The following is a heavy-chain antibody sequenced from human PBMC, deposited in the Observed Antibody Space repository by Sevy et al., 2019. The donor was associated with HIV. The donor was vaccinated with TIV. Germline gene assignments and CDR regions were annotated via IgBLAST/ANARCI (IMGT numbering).Heavy chain of an antibody. Sequence: GGCLRLSCAASGFTFSSYAMSWVRQAPGKGLEWVSAISGSGGSTYYADSVKGRFTISRDNSKNTLYLQMNSLRAEDTAVYYCAKGGIDGYNWPEAFDIWGQGTMVTVSS. J-gene: IGHJ3*02. CDR1: GFTFSSYA. CDR2: ISGSGGST. V-gene: IGHV3-23*01. D-gene: IGHD5-12*01. CDR3: AKGGIDGYNWPEAFDI.